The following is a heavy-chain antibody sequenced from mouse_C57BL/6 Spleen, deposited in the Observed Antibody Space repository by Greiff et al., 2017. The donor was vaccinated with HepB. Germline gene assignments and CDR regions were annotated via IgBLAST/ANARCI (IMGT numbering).Heavy chain of an antibody. J-gene: IGHJ4*01. V-gene: IGHV1-81*01. CDR2: IYPRSGNT. Sequence: QVQLQQSGAELARPGASVKLSCKASGYTFTSYGISWVKQRTGQGLEWIGEIYPRSGNTYYNEKFKGKATLTADKSSSTAYMELRSLTSEDSAVYFCARRGLYYDYDVGAMDYWGQGTSVTVSS. CDR3: ARRGLYYDYDVGAMDY. D-gene: IGHD2-4*01. CDR1: GYTFTSYG.